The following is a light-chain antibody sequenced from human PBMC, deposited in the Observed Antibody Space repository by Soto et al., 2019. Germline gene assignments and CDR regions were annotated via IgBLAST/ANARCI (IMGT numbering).Light chain of an antibody. Sequence: QSVLTQPPSASGTPGQRVTISCSGSSSNIGSNTVNWYQQLPGTAPKLVIYSNNQRPSGVPDRFSGTKSGTSASLAISGLQSEDEAEYYCVSCDDSLNGYVVFGGWTKLT. CDR3: VSCDDSLNGYVV. CDR1: SSNIGSNT. J-gene: IGLJ2*01. CDR2: SNN. V-gene: IGLV1-44*01.